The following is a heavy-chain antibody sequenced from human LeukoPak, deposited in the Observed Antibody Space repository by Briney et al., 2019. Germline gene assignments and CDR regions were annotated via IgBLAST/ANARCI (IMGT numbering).Heavy chain of an antibody. CDR3: ARDGPLRFLEWLDY. V-gene: IGHV3-30-3*01. Sequence: PGGSLRLSCAASGFTFSSYAMHWVRQAPGKGLEWVAVISYDGSNKYYADSVKGRFTISRDNSKNTLYLQMNSLRAEDTAVYYCARDGPLRFLEWLDYWGQGTLVTVSS. D-gene: IGHD3-3*01. CDR2: ISYDGSNK. CDR1: GFTFSSYA. J-gene: IGHJ4*02.